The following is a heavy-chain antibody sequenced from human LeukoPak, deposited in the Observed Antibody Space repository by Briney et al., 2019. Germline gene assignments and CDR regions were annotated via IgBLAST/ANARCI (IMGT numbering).Heavy chain of an antibody. Sequence: PSETLSLTCTVSGGSISSSSYYWGWLRQPPGKGLEWIGSIYYSGSTYYNPSLKSRVTISVDTSNNQFSLQLRSVTAADTALYYCARDYGGWYYFDYWGQGTLVTVSS. CDR2: IYYSGST. V-gene: IGHV4-39*07. CDR3: ARDYGGWYYFDY. CDR1: GGSISSSSYY. J-gene: IGHJ4*02. D-gene: IGHD6-19*01.